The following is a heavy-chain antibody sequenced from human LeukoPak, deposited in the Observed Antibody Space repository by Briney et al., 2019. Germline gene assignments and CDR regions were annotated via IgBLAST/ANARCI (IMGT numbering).Heavy chain of an antibody. D-gene: IGHD5-12*01. CDR2: IKQDGSEK. Sequence: GGSLRLSCAASGFTFSSYWMSWVRQAPGKGLEWVANIKQDGSEKYYVDSVKGRFTISRDNAKNSLYLQMNSLRAEDTAVYYCATSVEDGYDSNWGQGTLVTVSS. CDR1: GFTFSSYW. J-gene: IGHJ4*02. V-gene: IGHV3-7*01. CDR3: ATSVEDGYDSN.